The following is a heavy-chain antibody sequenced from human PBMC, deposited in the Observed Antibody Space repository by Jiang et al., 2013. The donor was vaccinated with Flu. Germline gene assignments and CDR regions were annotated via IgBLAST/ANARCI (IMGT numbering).Heavy chain of an antibody. V-gene: IGHV6-1*01. CDR1: GDSVSSTSAA. Sequence: QTLSLTCAISGDSVSSTSAAWNWIRQSPSRVLEWLGRTYYRSKWYNDYAVSVKSRITINADTSTNQFSLQLNSVTPEDTAVYYCARGDGYNSGWFDPWGQGTLVTASS. CDR3: ARGDGYNSGWFDP. CDR2: TYYRSKWYN. J-gene: IGHJ5*02. D-gene: IGHD5-24*01.